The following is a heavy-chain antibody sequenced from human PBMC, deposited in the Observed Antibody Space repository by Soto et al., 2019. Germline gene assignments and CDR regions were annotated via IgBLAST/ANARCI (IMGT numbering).Heavy chain of an antibody. CDR3: AKGPADIVVVVAALKSYGMDV. D-gene: IGHD2-15*01. V-gene: IGHV3-23*01. CDR2: ISGSGGST. J-gene: IGHJ6*02. Sequence: GGSLRLSCAASGFTFSSYAMSWVRQAPGKGLEWVSAISGSGGSTYYADSVKGRLTISRDNSKNTLYLQMNSLRAEDTAVYYCAKGPADIVVVVAALKSYGMDVWGQGTTVTVSS. CDR1: GFTFSSYA.